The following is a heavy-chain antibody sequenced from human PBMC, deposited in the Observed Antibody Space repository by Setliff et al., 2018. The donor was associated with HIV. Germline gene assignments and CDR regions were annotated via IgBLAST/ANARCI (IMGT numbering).Heavy chain of an antibody. J-gene: IGHJ4*02. CDR1: GYTFTGYY. Sequence: GASVKVSCKASGYTFTGYYMHWVRQAPGQGLEWMGWINPNNGGTNYAQKFQGRVTMTRDTSISTAYMELSSLRSDDTAVYYCARMHVTMIDYFDYWGQGILVTVSS. CDR2: INPNNGGT. V-gene: IGHV1-2*02. CDR3: ARMHVTMIDYFDY. D-gene: IGHD3-22*01.